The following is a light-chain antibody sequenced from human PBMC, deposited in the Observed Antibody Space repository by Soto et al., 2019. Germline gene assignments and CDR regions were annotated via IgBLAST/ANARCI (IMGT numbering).Light chain of an antibody. Sequence: QSAVTQPPSASGSPGQSVTISCTGTSSDVGGYNFVSWYQQHPGRAPKLMIFEVNKRPSGVPDRFSGSKSGNTASLTVSGLQGEAEADYFCSSYAGNNNFVFGTGTKLTVL. V-gene: IGLV2-8*01. CDR2: EVN. CDR1: SSDVGGYNF. J-gene: IGLJ1*01. CDR3: SSYAGNNNFV.